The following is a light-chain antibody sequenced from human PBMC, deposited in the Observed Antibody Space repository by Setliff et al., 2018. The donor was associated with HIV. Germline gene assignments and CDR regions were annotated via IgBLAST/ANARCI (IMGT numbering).Light chain of an antibody. J-gene: IGLJ3*02. CDR2: TNN. CDR1: SSNIGRNT. V-gene: IGLV1-44*01. Sequence: QSVLTQPPSASGTPGQRVTISCSGSSSNIGRNTVNWYQQLPGTAPKLLIYTNNQRPSGVPDRFSGSKSGTSASLAISGLQSEDEADYRCASWDDSLNGWGFGGGTK. CDR3: ASWDDSLNGWG.